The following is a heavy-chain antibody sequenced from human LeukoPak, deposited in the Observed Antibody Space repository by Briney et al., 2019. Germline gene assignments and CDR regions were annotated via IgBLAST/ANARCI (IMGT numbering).Heavy chain of an antibody. CDR2: IYTSGST. Sequence: PSQTLSLTCSVSGGSISSGSYYWSWIRQHAGKGLEWIGRIYTSGSTNYNPSLKSRVTMSFDASNNQFSLRLSSVTAADTAVYYCARVTTGGYHNYWGQGTLVTVSS. J-gene: IGHJ4*02. D-gene: IGHD3-22*01. V-gene: IGHV4-61*02. CDR1: GGSISSGSYY. CDR3: ARVTTGGYHNY.